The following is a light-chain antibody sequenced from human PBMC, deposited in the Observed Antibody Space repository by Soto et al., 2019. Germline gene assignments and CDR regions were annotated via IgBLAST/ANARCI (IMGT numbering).Light chain of an antibody. Sequence: QSALTQPPSASGSPGQSVTIYCTGTSSDVGGYNYVSWYQQHPGKAPKLMIYEVSKRPSGVPDRFSGSKPGNTASLTVSGLQSEDEADYYCSSYAGSNNYVFGTGTKLTVL. J-gene: IGLJ1*01. CDR2: EVS. V-gene: IGLV2-8*01. CDR1: SSDVGGYNY. CDR3: SSYAGSNNYV.